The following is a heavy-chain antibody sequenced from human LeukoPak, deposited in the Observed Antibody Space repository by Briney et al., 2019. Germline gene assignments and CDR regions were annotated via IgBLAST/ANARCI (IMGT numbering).Heavy chain of an antibody. J-gene: IGHJ3*02. CDR2: ISYSSSYI. CDR1: GFTFSSYT. Sequence: GGSLRLSCAASGFTFSSYTMNWVRQAPGKGLEWVSSISYSSSYIYYADSVQGRFTISRDNAKNSLYLQMNTLRAEDTAVYYCARDLYCSSTSCTDAFDIWGQGTMVTASS. CDR3: ARDLYCSSTSCTDAFDI. V-gene: IGHV3-21*01. D-gene: IGHD2-2*01.